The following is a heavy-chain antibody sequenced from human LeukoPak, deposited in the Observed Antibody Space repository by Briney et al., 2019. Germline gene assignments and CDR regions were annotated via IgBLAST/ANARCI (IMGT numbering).Heavy chain of an antibody. D-gene: IGHD3-10*01. Sequence: PSETLSLTCAVSGGSISSSNWWSWVRQPPGKGLEWIGEIYHSGSTNYNPSLKSRVTISVDKSKNQFSLKLSSVTAADTAVYYCARGSLGFGESNWFDPWGQGTLVTVSS. CDR2: IYHSGST. CDR1: GGSISSSNW. J-gene: IGHJ5*02. CDR3: ARGSLGFGESNWFDP. V-gene: IGHV4-4*02.